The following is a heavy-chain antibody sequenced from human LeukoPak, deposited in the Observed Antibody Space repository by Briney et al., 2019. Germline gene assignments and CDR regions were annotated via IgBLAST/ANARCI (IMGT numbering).Heavy chain of an antibody. Sequence: PSETLSLTCAVSGGSISSGGYSWSWIRQPPGKGLEWIGYIYHSGSTYYNPSLKSRVTISVDRSKNQFSLKLSSVTAADTAVYYCARGGYYDSGPCFDPWGQGTLVTVSS. CDR2: IYHSGST. CDR3: ARGGYYDSGPCFDP. V-gene: IGHV4-30-2*01. CDR1: GGSISSGGYS. D-gene: IGHD3-22*01. J-gene: IGHJ5*02.